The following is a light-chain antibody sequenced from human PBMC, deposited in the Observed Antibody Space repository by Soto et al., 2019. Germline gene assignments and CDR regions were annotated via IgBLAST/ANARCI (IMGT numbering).Light chain of an antibody. CDR2: AAS. V-gene: IGKV3-15*01. Sequence: ETVLTQSPVTLSESPGETGTLFCWASQSVNMNLAWYQEKPGQAPRLLIYAASTRATGIPARFSGSGSGTEFTLTISSLQSEDSAIYYCQQYNNWPTFGQGTKVEIK. J-gene: IGKJ1*01. CDR1: QSVNMN. CDR3: QQYNNWPT.